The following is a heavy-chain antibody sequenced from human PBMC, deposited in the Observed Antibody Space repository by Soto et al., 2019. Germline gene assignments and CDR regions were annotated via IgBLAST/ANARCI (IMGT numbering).Heavy chain of an antibody. CDR2: MNPNSGTT. CDR3: ARTVRGYDFDY. J-gene: IGHJ4*02. V-gene: IGHV1-8*01. CDR1: GYTFTTYD. Sequence: QVHLVQCGPEVKKPGASLKVSCKTSGYTFTTYDINWVRQATGQGLEWMGWMNPNSGTTGYAQKFQGRVTMTRNTSISTAYLELSSLRSEDTAVYYCARTVRGYDFDYWGQGTLATVSS. D-gene: IGHD5-12*01.